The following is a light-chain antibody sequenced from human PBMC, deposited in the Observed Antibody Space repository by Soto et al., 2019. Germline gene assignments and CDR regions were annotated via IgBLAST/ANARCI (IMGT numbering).Light chain of an antibody. CDR2: AAS. CDR1: QGISTY. V-gene: IGKV1-39*01. J-gene: IGKJ1*01. CDR3: QQSYSITWT. Sequence: DIQMTQSPSSLSASVGDRVTISCRASQGISTYLNWYQQKPGKAPKLLIYAASSLQSGVPSRFSGSGSETDFTLTISSLQHEDFATYSCQQSYSITWTFGQGTK.